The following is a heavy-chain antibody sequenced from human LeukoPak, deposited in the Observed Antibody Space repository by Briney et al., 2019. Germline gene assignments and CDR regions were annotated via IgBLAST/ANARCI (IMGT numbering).Heavy chain of an antibody. V-gene: IGHV3-48*03. J-gene: IGHJ4*02. CDR2: ISSSGSTI. CDR3: AILPVEMATMFDY. D-gene: IGHD5-24*01. CDR1: GFTFSSYE. Sequence: AGGSLRLSCAASGFTFSSYEMNWVRQAPGKGLEGVSYISSSGSTIYYADSVKGRFTISRDNAKNSLYLQMNSLRAEDTAVYYCAILPVEMATMFDYWGQGTLVTVSS.